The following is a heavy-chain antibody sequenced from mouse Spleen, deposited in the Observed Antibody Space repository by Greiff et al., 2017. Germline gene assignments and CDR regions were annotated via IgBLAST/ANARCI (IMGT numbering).Heavy chain of an antibody. CDR3: ARTHYRYNDGAWFAY. D-gene: IGHD2-14*01. Sequence: VQLQQSDAELVKPGASVKISCKVSGYTFTDHTIHWMKQRPEQGLEWIGYIYPRDGSTKYNEKFKGKATLTADKSSSTAYMQLNSLTSEDSAVYFCARTHYRYNDGAWFAYWGQGTLVTVSA. CDR2: IYPRDGST. J-gene: IGHJ3*01. V-gene: IGHV1-78*01. CDR1: GYTFTDHT.